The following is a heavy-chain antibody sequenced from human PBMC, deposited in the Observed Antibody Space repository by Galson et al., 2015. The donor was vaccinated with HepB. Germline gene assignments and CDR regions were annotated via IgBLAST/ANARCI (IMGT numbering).Heavy chain of an antibody. CDR3: ARVLRFLEWLLPRAFEI. J-gene: IGHJ3*02. Sequence: LVKPTQTLTLTCTFSGFSLSTSGVGVGWIRQPPGKALEWLALIYWDDDKRYSPSLKSRLTITKDTSKNQVVLTMTNMDPVDTATYYCARVLRFLEWLLPRAFEIWGQGTMVTVSS. D-gene: IGHD3-3*01. CDR1: GFSLSTSGVG. V-gene: IGHV2-5*02. CDR2: IYWDDDK.